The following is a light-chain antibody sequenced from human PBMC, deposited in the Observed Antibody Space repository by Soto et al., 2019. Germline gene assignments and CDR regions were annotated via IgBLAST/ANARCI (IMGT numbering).Light chain of an antibody. J-gene: IGKJ1*01. CDR2: GAS. V-gene: IGKV3-15*01. CDR1: QSITNN. CDR3: QQYNNWPPAWT. Sequence: EIVMTQSPATLSVSPGERATLSCRASQSITNNLAWYQQKPGQAPRLLIYGASTRATGIAARFSGSGSGTEFTLTISSLQSEDFAVYYCQQYNNWPPAWTFGQGTKVEIK.